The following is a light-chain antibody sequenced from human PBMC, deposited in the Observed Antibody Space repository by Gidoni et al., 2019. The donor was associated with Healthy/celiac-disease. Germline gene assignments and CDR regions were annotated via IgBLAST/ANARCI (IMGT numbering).Light chain of an antibody. CDR2: DAF. Sequence: DIPLTPSPSTLSASVGDRVTITSRASQSISSWLDWYQQKPGKAPKILIYDAFSLDSGVPSRFSGSGSGTEFTITISRLQHDDFENYYCQQYNSYWTFGQXTKVEIK. CDR1: QSISSW. CDR3: QQYNSYWT. V-gene: IGKV1-5*01. J-gene: IGKJ1*01.